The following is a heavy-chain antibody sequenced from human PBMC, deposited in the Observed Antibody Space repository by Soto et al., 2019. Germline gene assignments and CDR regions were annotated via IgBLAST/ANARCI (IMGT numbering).Heavy chain of an antibody. D-gene: IGHD6-19*01. CDR2: IHYSGST. J-gene: IGHJ4*02. V-gene: IGHV4-30-4*01. CDR1: GGSISSGDYY. Sequence: QVQLQESGPGLVKPSQTLSLTCTVSGGSISSGDYYWGGIGQPPGKGLEWIGYIHYSGSTYYNPSLKSRVTISVDTPKNQFSLNLSSVTAADTAVYYCARDSDVSGYWGQGTLVTVSS. CDR3: ARDSDVSGY.